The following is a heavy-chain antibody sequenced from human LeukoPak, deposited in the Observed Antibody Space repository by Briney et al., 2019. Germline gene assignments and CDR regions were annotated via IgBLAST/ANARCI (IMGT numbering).Heavy chain of an antibody. Sequence: GGPLRLSCAASGFTFSSYAMHWVRQAPGKALVCVAVISYDGSNKYYADSVKGRFTIPRDNSENTLYLQMNSLRAEDTAVYYCARDRRVPAAMDYYYYGMDVWGKGTTVTVSS. V-gene: IGHV3-30*04. CDR1: GFTFSSYA. CDR2: ISYDGSNK. J-gene: IGHJ6*04. CDR3: ARDRRVPAAMDYYYYGMDV. D-gene: IGHD2-2*01.